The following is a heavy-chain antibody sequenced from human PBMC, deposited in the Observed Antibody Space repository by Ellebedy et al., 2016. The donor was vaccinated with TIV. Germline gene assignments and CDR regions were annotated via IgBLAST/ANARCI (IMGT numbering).Heavy chain of an antibody. CDR3: AGPCITIFCRRDTDAFDI. CDR1: GYTFTGYY. D-gene: IGHD3-9*01. V-gene: IGHV1-2*02. J-gene: IGHJ3*02. CDR2: IYPKSGGT. Sequence: AASVKVSRKASGYTFTGYYMHWVRQAPGQGLEWMGWIYPKSGGTNYEQKFQGRVTMTRDTSISTAYMELSRLRSDDTAVYDWAGPCITIFCRRDTDAFDIWGQGTMVTVSS.